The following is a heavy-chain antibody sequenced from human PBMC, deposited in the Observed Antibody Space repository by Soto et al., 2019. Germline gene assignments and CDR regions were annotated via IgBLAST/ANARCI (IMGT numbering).Heavy chain of an antibody. J-gene: IGHJ4*02. V-gene: IGHV4-59*01. CDR3: ASGIRGSRYHFDY. CDR1: GGSISSYY. D-gene: IGHD3-10*01. CDR2: IYYSGST. Sequence: SETLSLTCTVSGGSISSYYWSWIRQPPGKGLEWIGYIYYSGSTNYNPSLKSRVTISVDTSKNQFSLKLSSVTAADTAVYYCASGIRGSRYHFDYWGQGTLVTVSS.